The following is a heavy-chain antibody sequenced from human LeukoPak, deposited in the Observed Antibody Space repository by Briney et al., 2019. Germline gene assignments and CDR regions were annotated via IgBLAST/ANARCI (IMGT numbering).Heavy chain of an antibody. D-gene: IGHD2-2*01. Sequence: PSETLSLTCTVSGGSISSGGYYWSWIRQHPGKGLEWIGYIYYSGSTYYNPSLKSRVTISVDTSKNQFSLKLSSVTAADTAVYYCARFSSTPKVVPAASGYYFDHWGQGTLVTVSS. CDR1: GGSISSGGYY. V-gene: IGHV4-31*03. J-gene: IGHJ4*02. CDR3: ARFSSTPKVVPAASGYYFDH. CDR2: IYYSGST.